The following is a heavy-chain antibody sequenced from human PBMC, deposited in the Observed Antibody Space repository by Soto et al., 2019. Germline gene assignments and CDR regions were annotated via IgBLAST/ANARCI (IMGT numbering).Heavy chain of an antibody. Sequence: ESLKISCQGSGYSFTSYWISWVRQMPGKGLEWMGRIDPSDSYTNYSPSFQAHVTISADKSISTAYLQWSSLKASDTAMYYCARHRTHGYCSSTICYVTYYYGMDVWGQGTTVTVSS. CDR3: ARHRTHGYCSSTICYVTYYYGMDV. CDR2: IDPSDSYT. CDR1: GYSFTSYW. J-gene: IGHJ6*02. V-gene: IGHV5-10-1*01. D-gene: IGHD2-2*03.